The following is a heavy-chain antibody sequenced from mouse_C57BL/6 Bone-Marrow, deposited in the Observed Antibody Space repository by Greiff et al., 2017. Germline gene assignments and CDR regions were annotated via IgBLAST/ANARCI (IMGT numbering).Heavy chain of an antibody. D-gene: IGHD1-2*01. CDR1: GYTFTSYW. V-gene: IGHV1-74*01. J-gene: IGHJ4*01. CDR2: IHPSASDT. CDR3: AMLLRPSYAMDY. Sequence: QVQLQQPGAELVKPGASVKVSCKASGYTFTSYWMHWVKQRPGQGLEWIGRIHPSASDTNYNQKFKGKATLTVDKSSSTAYMQLSSLTSEDSAVYYCAMLLRPSYAMDYWGQGTSVTVSS.